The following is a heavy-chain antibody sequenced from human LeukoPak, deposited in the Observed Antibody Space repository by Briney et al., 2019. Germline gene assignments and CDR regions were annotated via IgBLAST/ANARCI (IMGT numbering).Heavy chain of an antibody. V-gene: IGHV3-49*04. Sequence: GGSLRLSCTASGFTFGDYAMSWVRQAPGKGLEWVGCIRSKAYGGTTEYAASVKGRFTISRDDSKSIAYLQMNSLKTEDTAVYYCTRANEYSGYDPAQGYWGQGTLVTVSS. CDR3: TRANEYSGYDPAQGY. CDR2: IRSKAYGGTT. D-gene: IGHD5-12*01. J-gene: IGHJ4*02. CDR1: GFTFGDYA.